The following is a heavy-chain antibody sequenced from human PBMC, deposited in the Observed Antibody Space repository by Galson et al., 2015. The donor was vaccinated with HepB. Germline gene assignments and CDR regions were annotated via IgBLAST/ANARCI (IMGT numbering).Heavy chain of an antibody. CDR1: GYSFTSYW. V-gene: IGHV5-51*01. J-gene: IGHJ6*02. CDR2: IYPDDSDT. D-gene: IGHD6-25*01. Sequence: QSGAEVKKPGESLKISCKGSGYSFTSYWIAWVRQMPGKGLEWMGIIYPDDSDTRYSPSFQGQVTISADKSISNAYLQWSSLKASATAMYYWARRSGSAACGRGLDVWGQGTTVTVSS. CDR3: ARRSGSAACGRGLDV.